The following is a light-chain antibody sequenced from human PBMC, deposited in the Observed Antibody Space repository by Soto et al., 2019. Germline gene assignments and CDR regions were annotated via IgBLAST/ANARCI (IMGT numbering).Light chain of an antibody. CDR1: QGISNF. CDR3: QQSFTDPKT. CDR2: AAS. V-gene: IGKV1-39*01. J-gene: IGKJ1*01. Sequence: DIQMTQSPSSLSASVGDRVTISCRASQGISNFLNWYQQRPGEAPKVLIYAASSLQTGVPSRFSGSGSGTVFTLTINSLQPQDFATYFCQQSFTDPKTFGQGTEVDIK.